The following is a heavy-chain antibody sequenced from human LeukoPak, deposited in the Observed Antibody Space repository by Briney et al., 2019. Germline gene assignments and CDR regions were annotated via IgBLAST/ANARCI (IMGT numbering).Heavy chain of an antibody. Sequence: PGGSLRLSCAASGFTFRSYWMTWVRQAPGKGLEWVAVIWYDGSNKYYADSVKGRFTISRDNSKNTLYLQMNSLRAEDTAVYYCARVYLESSGWYYFDYWGQGTLVTVSS. CDR2: IWYDGSNK. D-gene: IGHD6-19*01. V-gene: IGHV3-33*08. CDR3: ARVYLESSGWYYFDY. CDR1: GFTFRSYW. J-gene: IGHJ4*02.